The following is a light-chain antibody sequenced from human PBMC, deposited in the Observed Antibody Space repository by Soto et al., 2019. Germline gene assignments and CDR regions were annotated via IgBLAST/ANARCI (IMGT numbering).Light chain of an antibody. CDR3: QQYDDLPLT. V-gene: IGKV1-33*01. J-gene: IGKJ5*01. Sequence: DIQMTQSPSSLSASVGDRVTITCQASQDISNYLNWYQKKPGKAPKLLIYDASNLETRVPSRFSVSGSGTDFTFNISSLQPEDIATYYCQQYDDLPLTFGQGTRLEIK. CDR2: DAS. CDR1: QDISNY.